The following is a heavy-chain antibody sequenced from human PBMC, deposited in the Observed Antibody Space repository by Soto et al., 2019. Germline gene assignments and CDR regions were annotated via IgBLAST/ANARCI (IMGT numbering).Heavy chain of an antibody. Sequence: QVQLVQSGAEVKKPGASVKVSCKASGYTVTSYGISWVRQAPGQGLEWMGWISAYNGNTNYAQKLQGRVTMTTDTSTRTAYMEMRRLRSDDTAVYYCARDLGYCSGGSCYWGYWGQGTLVTVSS. J-gene: IGHJ4*02. CDR3: ARDLGYCSGGSCYWGY. CDR1: GYTVTSYG. CDR2: ISAYNGNT. V-gene: IGHV1-18*04. D-gene: IGHD2-15*01.